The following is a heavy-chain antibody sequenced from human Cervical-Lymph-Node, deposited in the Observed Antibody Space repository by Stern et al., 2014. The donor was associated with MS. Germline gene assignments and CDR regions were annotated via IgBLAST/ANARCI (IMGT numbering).Heavy chain of an antibody. D-gene: IGHD4-17*01. CDR1: GYTFTTSG. Sequence: QVQLVQSGAEVKKPGASVKVSCKASGYTFTTSGISWVRQAPGQGLEWMGRISTYNGNTNYAQNLQDRLTMTTDTSTSTAYMELRSLRSDDTAVYYCARPDYSDVRCSFDIWGQGTMVTVSS. CDR2: ISTYNGNT. J-gene: IGHJ3*02. CDR3: ARPDYSDVRCSFDI. V-gene: IGHV1-18*01.